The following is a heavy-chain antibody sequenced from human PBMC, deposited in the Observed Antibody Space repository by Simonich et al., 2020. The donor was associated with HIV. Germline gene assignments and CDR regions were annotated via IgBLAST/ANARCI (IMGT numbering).Heavy chain of an antibody. D-gene: IGHD6-6*01. V-gene: IGHV4-34*01. CDR1: GGSFSGYY. Sequence: QVQLQQWGAGLLKPSETLSLTCAVYGGSFSGYYWSWIRQPPGKGREGFGKINNRENTNNNPSPNRRVTKSVDTSKSQFSLKVSSVTAADTAVYYCARNGIAARPDTSEVDYWGQGTLVTVSS. CDR3: ARNGIAARPDTSEVDY. CDR2: INNRENT. J-gene: IGHJ4*02.